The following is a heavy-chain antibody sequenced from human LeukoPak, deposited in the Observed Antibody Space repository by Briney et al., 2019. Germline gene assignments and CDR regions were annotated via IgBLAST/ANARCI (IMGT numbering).Heavy chain of an antibody. D-gene: IGHD6-13*01. CDR3: ARGVYIAAAQYGY. Sequence: SETLCLTCTVSGGSISSYYWSRIRQPPGKGLEWIGYIYYSGTTNYNPSLKSRVTISVDTSKNQFSLKLSSVTAADTAVYYCARGVYIAAAQYGYWGQGTLATVSS. V-gene: IGHV4-59*01. CDR1: GGSISSYY. CDR2: IYYSGTT. J-gene: IGHJ4*02.